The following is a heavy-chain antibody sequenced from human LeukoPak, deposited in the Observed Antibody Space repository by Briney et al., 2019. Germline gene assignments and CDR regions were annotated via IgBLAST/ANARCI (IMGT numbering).Heavy chain of an antibody. CDR2: ICLDGRI. CDR3: ASQGGLRNDF. J-gene: IGHJ4*02. CDR1: GGPITTRDC. Sequence: PSETLSLTCGVSGGPITTRDCWSWVRQPPGKGLEWIGEICLDGRIHYTPSLKSRISISIDRSKDQFSPNLISVAAADTAIYFCASQGGLRNDFWGQGTLVTVSS. D-gene: IGHD1-26*01. V-gene: IGHV4-4*02.